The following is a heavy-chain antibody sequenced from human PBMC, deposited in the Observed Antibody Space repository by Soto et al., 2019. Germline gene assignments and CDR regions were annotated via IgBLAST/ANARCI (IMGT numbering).Heavy chain of an antibody. CDR1: RFTFSSYA. D-gene: IGHD6-19*01. V-gene: IGHV3-23*01. J-gene: IGHJ4*02. Sequence: PGGSLRLSCAASRFTFSSYAMNWVRQAPVKGLEWVSVISDSGGSTYYADSVKGRFTISRDNSKNSLYLQMNRLRAEDTAVYYCAKGAWGIAVADTFDYWGQGTLVTVSS. CDR3: AKGAWGIAVADTFDY. CDR2: ISDSGGST.